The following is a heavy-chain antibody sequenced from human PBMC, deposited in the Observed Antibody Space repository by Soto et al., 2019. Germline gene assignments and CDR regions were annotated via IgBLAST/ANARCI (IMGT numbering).Heavy chain of an antibody. J-gene: IGHJ1*01. Sequence: QVQLVESGGGVVQPGASLTLSCAASGFRFSGFGMHWIRQAPGKGLEWVAVISFDASEKFYVDSVKGRFSISRDDSHSKVFLQMNSLRREDTGVYYCARDLGGYVHLWDKSNCWGQGTLVNVS. CDR1: GFRFSGFG. V-gene: IGHV3-30*04. CDR3: ARDLGGYVHLWDKSNC. CDR2: ISFDASEK. D-gene: IGHD5-12*01.